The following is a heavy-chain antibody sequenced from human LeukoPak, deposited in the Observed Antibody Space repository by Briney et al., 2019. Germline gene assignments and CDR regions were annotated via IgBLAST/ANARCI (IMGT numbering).Heavy chain of an antibody. D-gene: IGHD2-15*01. Sequence: GESLKISCKGSGYSFTSYWISWVRQMPGKGLERMGRIDPSDSYTNYSPSFQGHVTISADKSISTACLQWSSLKASDTAMYYCARHNNCSGGSCGAFDIWGQGTMVTVSS. CDR2: IDPSDSYT. CDR3: ARHNNCSGGSCGAFDI. V-gene: IGHV5-10-1*01. CDR1: GYSFTSYW. J-gene: IGHJ3*02.